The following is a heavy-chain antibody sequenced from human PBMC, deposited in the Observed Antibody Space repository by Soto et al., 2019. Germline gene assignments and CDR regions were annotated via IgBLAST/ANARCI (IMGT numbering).Heavy chain of an antibody. Sequence: SETLSLTCAVYGGSFSGHYWRWIRQPQGKGLEWIGEINHSGSTNYNPSLKSRVTISVDTSKNQFSLKLSSVTAADTAVYYCARGVGWIMSAYCGGDCKPENWFDPLVQGTLVTVSS. D-gene: IGHD2-21*01. CDR1: GGSFSGHY. V-gene: IGHV4-34*01. J-gene: IGHJ5*02. CDR2: INHSGST. CDR3: ARGVGWIMSAYCGGDCKPENWFDP.